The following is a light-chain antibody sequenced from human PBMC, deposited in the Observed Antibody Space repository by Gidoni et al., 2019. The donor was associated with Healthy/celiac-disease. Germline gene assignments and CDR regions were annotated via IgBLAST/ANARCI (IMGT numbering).Light chain of an antibody. CDR1: QSLLHSNGYNY. CDR3: MQALQTPRYT. Sequence: DIVLTQSLLSLPVTPGEPASISCRSSQSLLHSNGYNYLDWYLQKPGQSPQLLIYLGSNRASGVPDRFSGSGSGTDFTLKISRVEAEDVGVYYCMQALQTPRYTFXXXTKLEIK. J-gene: IGKJ2*01. CDR2: LGS. V-gene: IGKV2-28*01.